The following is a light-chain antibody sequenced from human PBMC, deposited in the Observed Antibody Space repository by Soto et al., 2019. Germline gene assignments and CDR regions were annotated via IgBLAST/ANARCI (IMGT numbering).Light chain of an antibody. CDR2: SNN. J-gene: IGLJ3*02. CDR3: AACDDRLSGLV. V-gene: IGLV1-44*01. CDR1: SSNIGSNT. Sequence: QRVLTQPRSAYGTPWQRVTIFCSGSSSNIGSNTVNWYQQLPGTAPKLLIYSNNRRPSGVPDRFSGSKSGTSASLAISGLQSEDETDYYCAACDDRLSGLVFGGRTKVPVL.